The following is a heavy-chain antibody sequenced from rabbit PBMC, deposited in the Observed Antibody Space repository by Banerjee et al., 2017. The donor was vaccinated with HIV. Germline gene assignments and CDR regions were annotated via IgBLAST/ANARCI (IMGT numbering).Heavy chain of an antibody. CDR3: ARSYDDYVDFDYFDL. V-gene: IGHV1S40*01. D-gene: IGHD2-1*01. J-gene: IGHJ4*01. CDR2: IYAGGSGNT. CDR1: GFTISSSYY. Sequence: QSLEESGGDLVKPGASLTLTCTASGFTISSSYYMCWVRQAPGKGLEWIACIYAGGSGNTAYANWAKGRFAISKTSSTTVTLQMTSLTAADTATYFCARSYDDYVDFDYFDLWGPGTLVTVS.